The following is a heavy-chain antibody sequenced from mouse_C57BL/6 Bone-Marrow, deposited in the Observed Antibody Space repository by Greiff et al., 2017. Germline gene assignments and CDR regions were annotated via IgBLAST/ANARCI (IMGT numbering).Heavy chain of an antibody. CDR1: GYTFTSYW. Sequence: QVQLQQPGAELVMPGASVKLSCKASGYTFTSYWMHWVKQRPGQGLEWIGEIDPSASYTNYNQKFKGKSTLTVDKSSSTAYMQLSSLTSEASAVYYCASEYNWYFDVWGTGTTVTVSS. CDR2: IDPSASYT. J-gene: IGHJ1*03. D-gene: IGHD5-1*01. CDR3: ASEYNWYFDV. V-gene: IGHV1-69*01.